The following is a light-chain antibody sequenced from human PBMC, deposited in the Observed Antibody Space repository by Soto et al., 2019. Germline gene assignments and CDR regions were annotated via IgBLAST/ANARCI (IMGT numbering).Light chain of an antibody. CDR2: SAS. J-gene: IGKJ2*01. CDR1: QGISSY. V-gene: IGKV1-9*01. Sequence: DSQLTQSPSFLSASVGGRVTITCRASQGISSYLAWYQQKPGKAPKLLIYSASTLQSGVPSRFSGGGSGTEFTLTISSLQPEDFATYYCQQLNSYPYTFGQGTKLEIK. CDR3: QQLNSYPYT.